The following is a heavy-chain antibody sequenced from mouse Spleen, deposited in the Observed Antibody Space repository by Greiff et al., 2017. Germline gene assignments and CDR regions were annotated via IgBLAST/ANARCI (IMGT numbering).Heavy chain of an antibody. Sequence: VQLQQSGAELAKPGASVKMSCKASGYTFTSYWMHWVKQRPGQGLEWIGYINPSTGYTEYNQKFKDKATLTADKSSSTAYMQLSSLTSEDSAVYYCARVTTVVRVDNWGQGTTLTVSS. V-gene: IGHV1-7*01. J-gene: IGHJ2*01. CDR2: INPSTGYT. CDR3: ARVTTVVRVDN. D-gene: IGHD1-1*01. CDR1: GYTFTSYW.